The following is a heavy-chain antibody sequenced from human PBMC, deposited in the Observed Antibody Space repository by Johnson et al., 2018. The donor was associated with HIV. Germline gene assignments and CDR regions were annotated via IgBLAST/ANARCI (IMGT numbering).Heavy chain of an antibody. CDR1: GFTFSTNW. D-gene: IGHD3-3*02. V-gene: IGHV3-74*03. Sequence: VQLVESGGDLVQPGGSLRLSCVGSGFTFSTNWMHWVRQAPGSGLVWVSRIHSDGSSTSYADSVKGRFTISSDNAKNTLYLQMDSLAAEDTAVYFCARVQVLADDVFNIWGQGTMVTVAS. J-gene: IGHJ3*02. CDR3: ARVQVLADDVFNI. CDR2: IHSDGSST.